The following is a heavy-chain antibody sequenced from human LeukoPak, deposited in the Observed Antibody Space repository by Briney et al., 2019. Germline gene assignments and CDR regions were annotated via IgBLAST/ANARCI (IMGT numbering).Heavy chain of an antibody. J-gene: IGHJ6*02. CDR3: ARDRISSSSGGIGMDV. Sequence: QSGGSLRLSCAASGFTFSSYAMSWVRQAPGKGLEWVSAISGSGGSTYYADSVKGRFTISRDNAKNSLYLQMNSLRAEDTAVYYCARDRISSSSGGIGMDVWGQGTTVTVSS. V-gene: IGHV3-23*01. D-gene: IGHD6-6*01. CDR1: GFTFSSYA. CDR2: ISGSGGST.